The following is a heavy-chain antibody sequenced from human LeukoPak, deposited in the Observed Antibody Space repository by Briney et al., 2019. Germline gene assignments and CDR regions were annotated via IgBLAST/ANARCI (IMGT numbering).Heavy chain of an antibody. CDR1: GGSISSYY. Sequence: SETLSLTCTVSGGSISSYYWSWIRQPPGKGLEWIGYIYYTGSANYNPSLKSRVTISADTSMNQFSLKLSSVTAADTAVYYCARSNYYYYYMDVWGKGTTVTVSS. CDR2: IYYTGSA. CDR3: ARSNYYYYYMDV. V-gene: IGHV4-59*12. J-gene: IGHJ6*03.